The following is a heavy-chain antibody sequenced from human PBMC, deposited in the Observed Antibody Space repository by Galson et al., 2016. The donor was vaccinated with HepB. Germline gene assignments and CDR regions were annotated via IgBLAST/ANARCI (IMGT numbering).Heavy chain of an antibody. V-gene: IGHV4-59*01. Sequence: SETLSLTCTVSGGSISDYYWSRIRQPPGKGLEWIGYIYYSGTTTYNPSLKSRVIISVDTSKNQFSLKLSSVTAADTAVYYCARGTYCSSTSCYLNPFDYWGQGTLVTVSS. J-gene: IGHJ4*02. CDR3: ARGTYCSSTSCYLNPFDY. D-gene: IGHD2-2*01. CDR1: GGSISDYY. CDR2: IYYSGTT.